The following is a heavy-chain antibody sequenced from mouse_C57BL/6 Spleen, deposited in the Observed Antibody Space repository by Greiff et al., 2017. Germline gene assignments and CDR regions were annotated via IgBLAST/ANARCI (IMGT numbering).Heavy chain of an antibody. J-gene: IGHJ3*01. Sequence: EVHLVESGGGLVKPGGSLKLSCAASGFTFSDYGMHWVRQAPEKGLEWVAYISSGSSTIYYADNVKGRFTISRDNAKNTLFLQMTSLRAEDTAMYYCARELRAYWGQGTLVTVSA. CDR3: ARELRAY. CDR2: ISSGSSTI. D-gene: IGHD1-1*01. CDR1: GFTFSDYG. V-gene: IGHV5-17*01.